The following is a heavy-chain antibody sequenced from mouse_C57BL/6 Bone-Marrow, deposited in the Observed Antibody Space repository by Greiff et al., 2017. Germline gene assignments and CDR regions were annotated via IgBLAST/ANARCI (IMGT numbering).Heavy chain of an antibody. CDR2: IYPRDGST. D-gene: IGHD1-1*01. CDR1: GYTFTSYD. Sequence: VQLQESGPELVKPGASVKLSCKASGYTFTSYDINWVKQRPGQGLEWIGWIYPRDGSTKYNEKFKGKATLTVDTSSSTAYMELHSLTSEDSAVYFCARRDYYGSSWGSWFAYWGQGTLVTVSA. J-gene: IGHJ3*01. V-gene: IGHV1-85*01. CDR3: ARRDYYGSSWGSWFAY.